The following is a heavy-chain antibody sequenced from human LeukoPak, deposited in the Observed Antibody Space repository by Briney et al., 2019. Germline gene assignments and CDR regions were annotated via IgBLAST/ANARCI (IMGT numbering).Heavy chain of an antibody. J-gene: IGHJ4*02. Sequence: GGSLRPSCADSGFTFSSYAMSWVRQAPGKGLEWVSAISGSGGSTYYADSVKGRFTISRDNSKNTLYLQMNSLRAEDTAVYYCARVDGSGSYYYFDYWGQGTLVTVSS. V-gene: IGHV3-23*01. CDR2: ISGSGGST. CDR1: GFTFSSYA. D-gene: IGHD3-10*01. CDR3: ARVDGSGSYYYFDY.